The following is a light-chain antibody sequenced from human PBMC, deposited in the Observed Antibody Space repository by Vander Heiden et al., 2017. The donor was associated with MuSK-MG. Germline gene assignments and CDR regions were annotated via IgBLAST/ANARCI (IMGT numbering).Light chain of an antibody. V-gene: IGKV1-5*03. CDR3: QQYDGYSGT. CDR2: KAS. CDR1: QSVSSW. Sequence: DIQMTQSPSTLSASVGDRVTITCRASQSVSSWVAWYQQKPGKAPNLLIYKASRLESGVPSRFSGSGSGTEFTLTISSLQPDDFATYYCQQYDGYSGTFGQGTKVEVQ. J-gene: IGKJ1*01.